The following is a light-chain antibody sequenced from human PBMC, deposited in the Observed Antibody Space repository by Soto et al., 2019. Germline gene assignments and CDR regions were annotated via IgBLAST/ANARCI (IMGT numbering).Light chain of an antibody. CDR2: DAS. V-gene: IGKV3-11*01. CDR3: QQRSNWPPDT. Sequence: EIVLTQSPATLSLSPGERATLSCRASQSVSSYLAWFQHKPGQAPRLLIYDASSRATGIPARFSGSGSGTDYTLTIDTLEPEDSAAYYCQQRSNWPPDTFGQGTKLQIK. CDR1: QSVSSY. J-gene: IGKJ2*01.